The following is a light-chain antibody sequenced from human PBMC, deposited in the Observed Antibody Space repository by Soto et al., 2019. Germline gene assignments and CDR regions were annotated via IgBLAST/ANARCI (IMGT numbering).Light chain of an antibody. V-gene: IGLV3-21*04. J-gene: IGLJ1*01. Sequence: SYELTQPPSVSVAPGKTARITCGGNNIGSKSVHWYQQRPGQAPVLVIYSDSDRPSGIPERFSGSNSGNTATLTISRVEAGDEADYYCQVWDSNSAHYVFGTGTKDTVL. CDR2: SDS. CDR1: NIGSKS. CDR3: QVWDSNSAHYV.